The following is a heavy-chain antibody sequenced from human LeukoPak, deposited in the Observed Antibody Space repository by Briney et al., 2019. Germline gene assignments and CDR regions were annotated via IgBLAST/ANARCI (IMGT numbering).Heavy chain of an antibody. J-gene: IGHJ4*02. CDR2: INHSGST. V-gene: IGHV4-34*01. Sequence: PSETLSLTCAVYGGSLSGYYWSWIRQPPGKGLEWIGEINHSGSTNYNPSLKSRVTISVDTSKNQFSLKLSSVTAADTAVYYCARGRPRVPAAILRAGRGCYFDYWGQGTLVTVSS. CDR3: ARGRPRVPAAILRAGRGCYFDY. CDR1: GGSLSGYY. D-gene: IGHD2-2*02.